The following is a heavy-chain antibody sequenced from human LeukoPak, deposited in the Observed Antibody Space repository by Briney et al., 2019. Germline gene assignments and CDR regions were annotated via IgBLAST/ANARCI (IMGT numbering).Heavy chain of an antibody. CDR3: ARSGYYDSSAYHPGWFDP. CDR2: IVVCSGNT. CDR1: GFTFTSSA. Sequence: GTSVKVSCKASGFTFTSSAMQWVRQARGQRLEWIGWIVVCSGNTNYAHKFQERVTITRDMSTSTAYMELSSLRSEDTAVYYCARSGYYDSSAYHPGWFDPWGQGTLVTVSS. D-gene: IGHD3-22*01. J-gene: IGHJ5*02. V-gene: IGHV1-58*02.